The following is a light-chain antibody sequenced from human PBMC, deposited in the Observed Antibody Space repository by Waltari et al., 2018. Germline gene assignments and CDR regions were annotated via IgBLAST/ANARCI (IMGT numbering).Light chain of an antibody. CDR1: QSISSW. J-gene: IGKJ2*01. Sequence: DIQMTQSPSTLSAFVGDRVTITCRASQSISSWLAGYQQKPVKAPKLLIYVAYSLESGVPSRFSCSGSGTEFTLTISSLQPDDFATYYCQQYNSYSPYTFGQGTKVEIK. V-gene: IGKV1-5*01. CDR2: VAY. CDR3: QQYNSYSPYT.